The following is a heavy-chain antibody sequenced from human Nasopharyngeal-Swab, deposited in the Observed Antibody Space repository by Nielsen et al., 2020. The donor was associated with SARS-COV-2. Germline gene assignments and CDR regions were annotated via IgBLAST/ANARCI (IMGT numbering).Heavy chain of an antibody. V-gene: IGHV4-39*07. CDR3: ARGPYSSGYPYYYYYYMDV. D-gene: IGHD3-22*01. Sequence: WIRQPPGKGLEWIGSICYSGSTYYNPSLNSRVTISLDTSKNQFSLKLSSVTAADTAVYYCARGPYSSGYPYYYYYYMDVWGKGTTVTVSS. CDR2: ICYSGST. J-gene: IGHJ6*03.